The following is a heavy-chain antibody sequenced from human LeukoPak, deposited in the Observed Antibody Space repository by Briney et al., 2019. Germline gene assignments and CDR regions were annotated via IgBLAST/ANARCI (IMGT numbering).Heavy chain of an antibody. Sequence: PSETLSLTCTVSGYSISSGHYWGWIRQSPGNGLEWIGSIFRSGNTYYNPSLKSRVTLSVDTSNNQFSLKLTSLTAADTAVYYCARDALLWFGDLFDYWGQGTLVTVSS. CDR1: GYSISSGHY. CDR2: IFRSGNT. D-gene: IGHD3-10*01. J-gene: IGHJ4*02. V-gene: IGHV4-38-2*02. CDR3: ARDALLWFGDLFDY.